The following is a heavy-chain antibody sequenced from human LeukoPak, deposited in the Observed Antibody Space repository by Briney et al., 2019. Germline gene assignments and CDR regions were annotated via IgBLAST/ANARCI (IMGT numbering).Heavy chain of an antibody. CDR3: AKVGIFGLVTYYFDY. D-gene: IGHD3/OR15-3a*01. Sequence: QSGGSLRLSCAASGFTFDEYAMHWVRQAPGKGLAWVSGISWNSGLIDYADSVKGRFTISKDNAKNSLFLQMNSLKAEDTAFYYCAKVGIFGLVTYYFDYWGQGTLVTVSS. CDR1: GFTFDEYA. J-gene: IGHJ4*02. V-gene: IGHV3-9*01. CDR2: ISWNSGLI.